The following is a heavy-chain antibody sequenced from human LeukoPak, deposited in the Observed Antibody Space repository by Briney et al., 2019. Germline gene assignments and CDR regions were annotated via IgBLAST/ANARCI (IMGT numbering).Heavy chain of an antibody. J-gene: IGHJ4*02. V-gene: IGHV3-48*03. CDR3: ARDLSGVTGYTYGRGIDY. CDR2: ISSSGSTI. CDR1: GFTFISYE. D-gene: IGHD5-18*01. Sequence: GGSLRLSCEASGFTFISYEMNWVRQAPGKGLQWVSYISSSGSTIYYADSVRGRFTISRDNAKTSLYLQMNSLRAEDTAVYYCARDLSGVTGYTYGRGIDYWGQGTLVTVSS.